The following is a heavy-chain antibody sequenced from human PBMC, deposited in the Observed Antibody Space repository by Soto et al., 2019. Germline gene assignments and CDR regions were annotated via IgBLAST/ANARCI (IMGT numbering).Heavy chain of an antibody. CDR3: ARGRIAAAGSVDY. CDR2: IIPVYHTA. D-gene: IGHD6-13*01. V-gene: IGHV1-69*13. J-gene: IGHJ4*02. Sequence: GASVKVSCKASGGTFNSYGISWVRQAPGQGLEWMGGIIPVYHTAKYEQKFQGRMTITADESTSTAYMELRSLTSEDTAVYYCARGRIAAAGSVDYWGQGTLVTVSS. CDR1: GGTFNSYG.